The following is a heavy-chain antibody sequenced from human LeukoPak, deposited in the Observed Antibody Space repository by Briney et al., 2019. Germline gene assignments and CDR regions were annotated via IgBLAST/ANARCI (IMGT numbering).Heavy chain of an antibody. CDR3: AKDLFSSYGPTFFDY. Sequence: EGSLRLSCAASGFTFSIYAMSWVRQAPGKGLEWVSAISGSGGRTYYADSVKGRFTISRDNSKNTLYLQMNSLRAEDTAVYYCAKDLFSSYGPTFFDYWGQGTLVTVSS. V-gene: IGHV3-23*01. CDR2: ISGSGGRT. CDR1: GFTFSIYA. J-gene: IGHJ4*02. D-gene: IGHD6-6*01.